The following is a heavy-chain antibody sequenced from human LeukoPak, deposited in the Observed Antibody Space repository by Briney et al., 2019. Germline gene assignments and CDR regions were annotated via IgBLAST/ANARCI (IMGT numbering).Heavy chain of an antibody. D-gene: IGHD3-10*01. CDR3: ARDATMVRGVRFDP. CDR1: GGSISIDY. V-gene: IGHV4-4*07. Sequence: PSGTLSLTCTVPGGSISIDYWSWIRQPAGKGREWIGRIYTSGSTTYHTSLKRRVTMSVATSKDQFSLKLSSVTSADPARYYCARDATMVRGVRFDPWGQGTMVTVSS. J-gene: IGHJ5*02. CDR2: IYTSGST.